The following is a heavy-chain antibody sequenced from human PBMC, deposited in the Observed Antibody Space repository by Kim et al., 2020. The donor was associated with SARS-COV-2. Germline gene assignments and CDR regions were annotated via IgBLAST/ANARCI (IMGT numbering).Heavy chain of an antibody. CDR2: I. CDR3: VRDRMGGAFDM. V-gene: IGHV3-48*02. J-gene: IGHJ3*02. D-gene: IGHD3-16*01. Sequence: ICYADSVEGRFTISRDNAKNSLFLQMNSLRDEDTALDCCVRDRMGGAFDMWGQGTMVTVSS.